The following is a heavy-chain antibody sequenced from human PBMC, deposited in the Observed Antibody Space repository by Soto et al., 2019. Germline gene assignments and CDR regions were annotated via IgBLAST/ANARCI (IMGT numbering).Heavy chain of an antibody. Sequence: PGGSLGLSCAASGFPVSSYDMHGVRQATGKGLEWVSAIGTAGDTYYPGSVKGRFTISRENAKNTLYLQMNSLRAEDTAVYYCAKLTYYYDSSGYFDYWGQGTLVTVSS. CDR1: GFPVSSYD. CDR2: IGTAGDT. D-gene: IGHD3-22*01. CDR3: AKLTYYYDSSGYFDY. V-gene: IGHV3-13*01. J-gene: IGHJ4*02.